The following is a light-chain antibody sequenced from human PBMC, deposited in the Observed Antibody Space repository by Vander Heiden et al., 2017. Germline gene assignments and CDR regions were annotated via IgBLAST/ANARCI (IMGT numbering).Light chain of an antibody. CDR3: ATWDDSLSGRV. CDR2: SNK. J-gene: IGLJ3*02. Sequence: QPVLTQPPSASGTPGPTVTISCSASSSHIGTHYVYWYQQFTGTAPKLLLSSNKSRPSGVPDPFAGSKSGTSASLAISWLRSEDEADYYCATWDDSLSGRVFGGGTKLTVL. CDR1: SSHIGTHY. V-gene: IGLV1-47*01.